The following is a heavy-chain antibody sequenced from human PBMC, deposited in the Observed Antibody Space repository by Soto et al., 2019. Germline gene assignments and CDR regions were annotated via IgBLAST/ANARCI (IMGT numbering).Heavy chain of an antibody. J-gene: IGHJ5*02. Sequence: GGSLRLSCAASGFTFSSYWMHWVRQAPGQGLVWVSRINSDGSSTSYADSVKGRFTISRDNAKNTLYLQMNSLRAEDTAVYYCASEAEDVEDYDAVSSYQCYDPWGQRTRDTV. CDR1: GFTFSSYW. V-gene: IGHV3-74*01. D-gene: IGHD3-22*01. CDR3: ASEAEDVEDYDAVSSYQCYDP. CDR2: INSDGSST.